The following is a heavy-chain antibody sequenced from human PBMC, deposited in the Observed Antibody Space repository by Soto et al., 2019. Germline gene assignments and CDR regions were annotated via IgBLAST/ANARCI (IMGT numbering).Heavy chain of an antibody. J-gene: IGHJ4*02. CDR1: GFTFSNDW. Sequence: EVQLVESGGGLVQPGGSLRLSCAASGFTFSNDWMHWVRQAPGKGLEWVSRINADGGSTHYADSMRGRFTISRDNAKNTLFLQLNSLRVEDTAIYYCIKVLTRGVGVPRFYFDSWGQGTLVTVSA. D-gene: IGHD3-9*01. CDR3: IKVLTRGVGVPRFYFDS. CDR2: INADGGST. V-gene: IGHV3-74*01.